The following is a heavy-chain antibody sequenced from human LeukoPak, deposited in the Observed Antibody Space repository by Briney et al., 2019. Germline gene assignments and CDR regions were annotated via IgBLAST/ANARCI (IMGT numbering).Heavy chain of an antibody. CDR2: MNPNSGNT. D-gene: IGHD6-19*01. CDR1: GYTFTGYY. CDR3: ARGGYSSGWSTGP. Sequence: ASVKVSCKASGYTFTGYYMHWVRQATGQGLEWMGWMNPNSGNTGYAQKFQGRVTMTRNTSISTAYMELSSLRSEDTAVYYCARGGYSSGWSTGPWGQGTLVTVSS. V-gene: IGHV1-8*02. J-gene: IGHJ4*02.